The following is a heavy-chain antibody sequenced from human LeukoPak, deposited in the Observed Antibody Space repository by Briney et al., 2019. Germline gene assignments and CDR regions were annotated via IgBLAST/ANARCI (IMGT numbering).Heavy chain of an antibody. D-gene: IGHD4-17*01. CDR2: ISSSSSYK. V-gene: IGHV3-21*04. CDR3: ARVPRYGDYFDY. Sequence: GGSLRLSCAASGFNFSNYRMNWVRQPPGKGREGVSSISSSSSYKYYADSVKGRFTISRDNSKNTLYLQMNSLRAEDTAVYYCARVPRYGDYFDYWGQGTLVTVSS. J-gene: IGHJ4*02. CDR1: GFNFSNYR.